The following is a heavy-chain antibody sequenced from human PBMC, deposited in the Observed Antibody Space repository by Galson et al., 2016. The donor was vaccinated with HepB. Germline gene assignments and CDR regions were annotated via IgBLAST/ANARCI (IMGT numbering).Heavy chain of an antibody. Sequence: SLRLSCAASGFPFDTYAMSWVRQAPGKGLEWVSGIGGSGDDTYYADSGKGRFTISRDNSRNTLYLQMNGLGAEDTAVYYCAKLRLNWAFFDFWGQGTLVTVSS. D-gene: IGHD1-1*01. J-gene: IGHJ4*02. V-gene: IGHV3-23*01. CDR2: IGGSGDDT. CDR3: AKLRLNWAFFDF. CDR1: GFPFDTYA.